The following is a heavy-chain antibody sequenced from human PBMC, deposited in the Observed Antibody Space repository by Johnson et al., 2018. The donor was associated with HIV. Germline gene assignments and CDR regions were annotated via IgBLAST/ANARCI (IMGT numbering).Heavy chain of an antibody. J-gene: IGHJ3*02. CDR1: GFTFSSYG. CDR3: AKVGTGYSSSSVGAFDI. CDR2: IRYDGSKK. Sequence: QVQLVESGGGVVQPGGSLRLSCAASGFTFSSYGMHWVRQAPGKGLEWVAFIRYDGSKKYYGDSVKGRFTISRDNSKTTFDLQMTSLGVEDTAVYYCAKVGTGYSSSSVGAFDIWGQGTVVTVSS. V-gene: IGHV3-30*02. D-gene: IGHD6-13*01.